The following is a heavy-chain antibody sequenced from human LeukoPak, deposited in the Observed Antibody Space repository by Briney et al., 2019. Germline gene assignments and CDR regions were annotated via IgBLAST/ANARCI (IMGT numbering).Heavy chain of an antibody. CDR1: RFNFGDSP. CDR3: TRDTPGPVDTATRGWFDP. D-gene: IGHD5-18*01. Sequence: PGQSLTLSCTGTRFNFGDSPMSWFRQAPAKGLEWVSYIKSKSYGGTTEYDPSVKGRFSIPREDSKSIGHRQMISLKTEDTAVYYCTRDTPGPVDTATRGWFDPWGREPWAPSPQ. V-gene: IGHV3-49*03. J-gene: IGHJ5*02. CDR2: IKSKSYGGTT.